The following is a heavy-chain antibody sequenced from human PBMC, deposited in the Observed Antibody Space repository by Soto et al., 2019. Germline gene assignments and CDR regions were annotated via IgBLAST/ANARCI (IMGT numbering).Heavy chain of an antibody. V-gene: IGHV3-30*18. CDR2: ISYDVNNK. CDR1: GFTFSTFA. D-gene: IGHD6-25*01. J-gene: IGHJ4*02. Sequence: HVQLVESGGGVVQPGRSLRLSCAASGFTFSTFAMHWVRQAPGKGLEWVAVISYDVNNKYYAASVKGRSTISRENSKSAVSLQINRLRAEDTAAHYCAKEVQRLGLDYWGQATLVTVSS. CDR3: AKEVQRLGLDY.